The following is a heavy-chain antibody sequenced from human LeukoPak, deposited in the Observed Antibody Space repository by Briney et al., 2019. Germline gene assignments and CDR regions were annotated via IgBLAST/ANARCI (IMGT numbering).Heavy chain of an antibody. J-gene: IGHJ4*02. D-gene: IGHD3-22*01. Sequence: SETLSLTCAVYGGSFSGYYWSWIRQPPGKGLEWIGEINHSGSTNYNPSLKSRVTISVDTSKNQFSLKLSSVTAADTAVYYCARRRWYGIYDSSGYYPSWGQGTLVTVSS. CDR3: ARRRWYGIYDSSGYYPS. CDR2: INHSGST. CDR1: GGSFSGYY. V-gene: IGHV4-34*01.